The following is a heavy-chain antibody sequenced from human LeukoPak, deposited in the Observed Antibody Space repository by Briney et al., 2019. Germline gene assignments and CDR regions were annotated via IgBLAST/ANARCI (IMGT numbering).Heavy chain of an antibody. V-gene: IGHV4-31*03. Sequence: PSETLSLTCTVSGGSISSGGYYWSWIRQHPGKGLEWIGYIYYSESTYYNPSLKSRITISIDTSKNQFSLKLSSVTAADTAMYYCAREIYCTSSSCSGGFDYWGQGTLVTVSS. J-gene: IGHJ4*02. CDR2: IYYSEST. D-gene: IGHD2-2*01. CDR3: AREIYCTSSSCSGGFDY. CDR1: GGSISSGGYY.